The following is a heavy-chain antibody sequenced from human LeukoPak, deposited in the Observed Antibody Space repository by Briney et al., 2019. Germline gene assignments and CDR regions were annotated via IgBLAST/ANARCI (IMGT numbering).Heavy chain of an antibody. V-gene: IGHV3-23*01. Sequence: GGSLRLSCAASGFILSSYAMSWVRQAPGKGLEWVSASSGSGGSTYYADSVKGRFTISRDNSKNTLYLQMNSLRAEDTAVYYCAKEYYDILTGYCHFDYWGQGTLVTVSS. D-gene: IGHD3-9*01. CDR2: SSGSGGST. CDR1: GFILSSYA. J-gene: IGHJ4*02. CDR3: AKEYYDILTGYCHFDY.